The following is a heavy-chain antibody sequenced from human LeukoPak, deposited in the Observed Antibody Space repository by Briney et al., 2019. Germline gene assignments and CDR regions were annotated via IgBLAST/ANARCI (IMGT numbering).Heavy chain of an antibody. Sequence: GGSLRLSCVASGFIFNNAWMSWVRQAPGKGLEWVSVIYSDGTIYYADSVKGRFTISRDNSKNTLYLQMNSLRAEDTAVYYCARGVYGGTAGYWGQGTLVTVSS. CDR1: GFIFNNAW. CDR3: ARGVYGGTAGY. CDR2: IYSDGTI. V-gene: IGHV3-66*01. D-gene: IGHD4-17*01. J-gene: IGHJ4*02.